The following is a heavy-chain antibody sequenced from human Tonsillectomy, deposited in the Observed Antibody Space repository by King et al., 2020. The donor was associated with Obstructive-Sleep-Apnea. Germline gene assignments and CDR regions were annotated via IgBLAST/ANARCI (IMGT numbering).Heavy chain of an antibody. CDR1: VGSFSGYD. Sequence: QVQLQQWCAGLLKPSETLSLTCAVYVGSFSGYDWSLTRQTPGEGLEWIGENNPSGSTNYNPSLTSRVTISVDTSKNQFSLKLSSVTAADTAVYYCARRAYYDSSGYYHYYYYYGMDVWGQGTTVTVSS. J-gene: IGHJ6*02. CDR2: NNPSGST. D-gene: IGHD3-22*01. CDR3: ARRAYYDSSGYYHYYYYYGMDV. V-gene: IGHV4-34*01.